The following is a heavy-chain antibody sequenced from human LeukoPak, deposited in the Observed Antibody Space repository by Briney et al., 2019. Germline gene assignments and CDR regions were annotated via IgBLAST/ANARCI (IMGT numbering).Heavy chain of an antibody. J-gene: IGHJ3*02. V-gene: IGHV4-38-2*01. CDR3: ARHYDFWSGLGTSHAFDI. D-gene: IGHD3-3*01. CDR1: GYSIDSGYY. CDR2: SYHSGST. Sequence: SETLSLTCAVSGYSIDSGYYWGWIRQPPGKGLEWIGNSYHSGSTYYNPSLKSRVTISVGRSKNQFFLKLSSVTAADTAVYYCARHYDFWSGLGTSHAFDIWGQGTMVTVSS.